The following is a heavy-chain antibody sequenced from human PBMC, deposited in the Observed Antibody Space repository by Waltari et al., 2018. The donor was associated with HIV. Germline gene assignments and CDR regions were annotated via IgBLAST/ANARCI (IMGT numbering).Heavy chain of an antibody. D-gene: IGHD4-17*01. J-gene: IGHJ4*02. Sequence: QVTLRESGPALVKPTQTLTLTCTFPGFSPSTNALCVIWILQHPGKALAWLALIDLDEYKYYSTSLKTRLTISKDTSKNPVVLTMTNMDPVDTATYYCARIREGHYGDYYFDYWGQGTLVTVSS. V-gene: IGHV2-70*01. CDR2: IDLDEYK. CDR3: ARIREGHYGDYYFDY. CDR1: GFSPSTNALC.